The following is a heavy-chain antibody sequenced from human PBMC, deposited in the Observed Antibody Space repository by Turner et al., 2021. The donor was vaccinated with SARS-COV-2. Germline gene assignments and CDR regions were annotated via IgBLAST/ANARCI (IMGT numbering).Heavy chain of an antibody. D-gene: IGHD5-18*01. CDR1: GFTFSTSG. Sequence: EVQLVESGGGLVQPGGSLRLSCAASGFTFSTSGMHWVRQAPGKGLVWVSRINSDGSTTNYADSVKGRFTISRDNAKNTVYLQMNSLRAEDTAVYYCARGLSGYSYGYDYWGQGTLVTVSS. CDR3: ARGLSGYSYGYDY. CDR2: INSDGSTT. J-gene: IGHJ4*02. V-gene: IGHV3-74*01.